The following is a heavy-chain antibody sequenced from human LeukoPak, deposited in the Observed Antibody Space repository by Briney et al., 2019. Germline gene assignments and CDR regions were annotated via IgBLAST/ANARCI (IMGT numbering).Heavy chain of an antibody. V-gene: IGHV1-18*01. CDR2: IGAYNDNT. D-gene: IGHD4-17*01. CDR1: GYTFTSYG. J-gene: IGHJ4*02. CDR3: ARAGAAVTMFFDF. Sequence: GASVKVSCKASGYTFTSYGISWVRQASGQGVEWMGWIGAYNDNTNYPQKFQGRVTLTTDTSTSTAYMELRSLTSDDTALYYCARAGAAVTMFFDFWGQGTLVTVSS.